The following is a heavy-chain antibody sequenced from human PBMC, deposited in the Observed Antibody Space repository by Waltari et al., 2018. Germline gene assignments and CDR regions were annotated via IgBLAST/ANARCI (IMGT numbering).Heavy chain of an antibody. D-gene: IGHD3-10*01. CDR2: IKQDGSEK. CDR3: ARDRDTMVRGVISQ. J-gene: IGHJ4*02. Sequence: EVQLVESGGGLVQPGGSLRLSYEASGLPFSQSWMRWVRQAPGKGLEWVANIKQDGSEKYCVDSVKGRFTISRDNAKNSLYLQMNSLRAEDTAVYYCARDRDTMVRGVISQWGQGTLVTVSS. V-gene: IGHV3-7*01. CDR1: GLPFSQSW.